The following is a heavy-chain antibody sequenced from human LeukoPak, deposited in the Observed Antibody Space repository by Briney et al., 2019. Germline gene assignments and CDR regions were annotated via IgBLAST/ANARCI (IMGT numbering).Heavy chain of an antibody. V-gene: IGHV1-2*06. D-gene: IGHD6-19*01. J-gene: IGHJ4*02. Sequence: GASVKVSCKASGYTFTGYYMHWVRQAPGQGLEWMGRINPNSGGTNYAQKFQGRVTMTRDTSISTAYMELSRLRSDDTAVYYCARQMRVSSGWYSDCWGQGTLVTVSS. CDR3: ARQMRVSSGWYSDC. CDR2: INPNSGGT. CDR1: GYTFTGYY.